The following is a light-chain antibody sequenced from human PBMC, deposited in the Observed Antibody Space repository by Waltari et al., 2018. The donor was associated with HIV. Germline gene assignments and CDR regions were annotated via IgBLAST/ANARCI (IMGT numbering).Light chain of an antibody. CDR3: QKYSSPPRT. V-gene: IGKV1-27*01. Sequence: DIQMTQSPSSLSASVGDSVTIPCRASQCITNYLAWYQQKPGTAPKILIYGASTLQSGVPARFSGSGSGTEFTLTISSLRPEDVATYYCQKYSSPPRTFGQGTKIEIK. J-gene: IGKJ1*01. CDR2: GAS. CDR1: QCITNY.